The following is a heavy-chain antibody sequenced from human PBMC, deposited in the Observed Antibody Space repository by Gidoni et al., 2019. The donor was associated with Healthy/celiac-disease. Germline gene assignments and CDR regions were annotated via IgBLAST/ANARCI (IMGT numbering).Heavy chain of an antibody. CDR1: GGSFSGYS. V-gene: IGHV4-34*01. Sequence: QVQLQQWGAGLLKPSETLSLTCAVYGGSFSGYSWSWIRQPPWKGLEWIGEINHSGSTNYNPSLKSLVTISVDTSKNQFSLKLSSVTAADTAVYYCARGLGYYDFWSGYYAPGYWGQGTLVTVSS. CDR2: INHSGST. CDR3: ARGLGYYDFWSGYYAPGY. D-gene: IGHD3-3*01. J-gene: IGHJ4*02.